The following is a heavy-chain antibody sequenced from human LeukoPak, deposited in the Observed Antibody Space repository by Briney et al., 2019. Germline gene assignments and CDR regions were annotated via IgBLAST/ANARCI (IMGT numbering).Heavy chain of an antibody. J-gene: IGHJ4*02. CDR1: GGSISSYY. V-gene: IGHV4-4*07. CDR2: IYTSGST. D-gene: IGHD2-15*01. CDR3: ARDSVVVGIGYYFDY. Sequence: ETLSLTCTVSGGSISSYYWSWIRQPAGKGLEWIGRIYTSGSTNYNPSLKSRVTMSVDTSKNQFSLKLSSVTAADTAVYYCARDSVVVGIGYYFDYWGQGTLVTVSS.